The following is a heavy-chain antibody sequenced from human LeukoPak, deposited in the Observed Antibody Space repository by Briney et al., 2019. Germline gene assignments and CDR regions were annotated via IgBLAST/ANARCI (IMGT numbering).Heavy chain of an antibody. D-gene: IGHD5-24*01. V-gene: IGHV4-34*01. J-gene: IGHJ4*02. CDR2: INHSGST. CDR3: AGLGVEMATTLDY. CDR1: GVSFSVYY. Sequence: SETLSLTCAVYGVSFSVYYWSWLRQPPGKGLEWIGEINHSGSTNYNPSLKSRVTISVDTSKNQFSLKLSSVTAADTAVYYCAGLGVEMATTLDYWGQGTLVTVSS.